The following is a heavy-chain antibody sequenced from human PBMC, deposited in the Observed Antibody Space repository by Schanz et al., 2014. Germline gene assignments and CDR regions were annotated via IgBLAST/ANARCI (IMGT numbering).Heavy chain of an antibody. CDR1: GFSVSTNY. D-gene: IGHD3-16*02. CDR2: IYINSGST. CDR3: ARDERVISGVWFDP. J-gene: IGHJ5*02. V-gene: IGHV3-53*01. Sequence: EVQLVESGGGLIQPGGSLRLSCAVSGFSVSTNYMSWVRQAPGKGLEWVSSIYINSGSTNYADSVKGRFIISRDSSKNTLFLQMNSLRAEDTAVYFCARDERVISGVWFDPWGQGTLVTVSS.